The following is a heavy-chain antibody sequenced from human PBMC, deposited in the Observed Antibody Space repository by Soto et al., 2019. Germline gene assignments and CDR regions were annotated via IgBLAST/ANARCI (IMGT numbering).Heavy chain of an antibody. CDR2: IHNSVIT. CDR1: GVSVTSGDYY. D-gene: IGHD3-22*01. CDR3: ASTFISYYDRSAQGIDY. V-gene: IGHV4-30-4*01. Sequence: KATETLSLTCTVSGVSVTSGDYYWSWIRQSPGKGMECIEYIHNSVITDYNPSLKSRVTIFVDSSKKQYTLSLHSVTVADTAVYLCASTFISYYDRSAQGIDYWGQGTLVTVSS. J-gene: IGHJ4*02.